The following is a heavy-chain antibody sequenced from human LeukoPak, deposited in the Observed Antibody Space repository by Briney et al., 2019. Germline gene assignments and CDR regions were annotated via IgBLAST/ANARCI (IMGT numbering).Heavy chain of an antibody. J-gene: IGHJ4*02. CDR3: AREGENSSGFDY. Sequence: SETLSLTCDVTDHTFTYYYWTWIRQPPGKGLEWIGSIYYTGSSNYNPSLESRVTMSIDTSNNQFSLKLSSVTAADTAVYYCAREGENSSGFDYWGQGTLVTVSS. CDR2: IYYTGSS. CDR1: DHTFTYYY. D-gene: IGHD6-19*01. V-gene: IGHV4-59*12.